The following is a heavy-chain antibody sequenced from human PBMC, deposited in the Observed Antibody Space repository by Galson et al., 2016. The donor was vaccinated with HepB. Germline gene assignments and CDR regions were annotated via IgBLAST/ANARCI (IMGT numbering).Heavy chain of an antibody. CDR1: GGDISPFY. Sequence: SETLSLTCSVSGGDISPFYWSWIRQSPGKGLEWLGQIYYSGSPKYTPSLKSRLTISVDASKNQLSLKLTSVTAADTAVYYCARDGLSRTQEDALDIWGQGTLVTVSS. CDR2: IYYSGSP. CDR3: ARDGLSRTQEDALDI. D-gene: IGHD3-3*02. J-gene: IGHJ3*02. V-gene: IGHV4-59*01.